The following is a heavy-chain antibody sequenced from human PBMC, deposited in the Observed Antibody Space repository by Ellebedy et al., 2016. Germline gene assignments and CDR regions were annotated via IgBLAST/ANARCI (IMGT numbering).Heavy chain of an antibody. CDR1: GDSIRSYY. CDR2: IYYTWST. J-gene: IGHJ3*02. V-gene: IGHV4-59*01. Sequence: SETLSLTCIVSGDSIRSYYWSWIRQPPGKGLEWIGYIYYTWSTSYNPSLKSRVTISADTSKNEVSLKLTSVTPADTAMYYCARDVGAFDIWGQGTMVSVSS. CDR3: ARDVGAFDI.